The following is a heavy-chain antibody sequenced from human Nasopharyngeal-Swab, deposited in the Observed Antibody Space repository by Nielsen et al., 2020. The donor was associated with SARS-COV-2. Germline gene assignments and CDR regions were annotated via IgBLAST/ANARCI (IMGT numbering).Heavy chain of an antibody. CDR3: ASYKMGIDY. CDR2: ISSSSSYT. D-gene: IGHD3-10*01. J-gene: IGHJ4*02. Sequence: RQAPGKGLEWVSYISSSSSYTNYADSVKGRFTISRDNAKNSLYLQMNSLRAEDTAVYYCASYKMGIDYWGQGTLGTVSS. V-gene: IGHV3-11*06.